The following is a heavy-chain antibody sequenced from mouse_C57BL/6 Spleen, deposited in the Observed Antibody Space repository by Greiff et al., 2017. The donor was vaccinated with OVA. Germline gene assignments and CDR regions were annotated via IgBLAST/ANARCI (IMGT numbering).Heavy chain of an antibody. CDR3: ARWIYYCNYWV. CDR1: GYAFSSSW. CDR2: IYPGDGDT. V-gene: IGHV1-82*01. Sequence: VQLQQSGPELVKPGASVKISCKASGYAFSSSWMNWVKQRPGKGLEWIGRIYPGDGDTNYNGKFKGKATLTADKSSSTAYLQLSSLTSEDSAVYFCARWIYYCNYWVWGTGTTVTVSS. D-gene: IGHD2-1*01. J-gene: IGHJ1*03.